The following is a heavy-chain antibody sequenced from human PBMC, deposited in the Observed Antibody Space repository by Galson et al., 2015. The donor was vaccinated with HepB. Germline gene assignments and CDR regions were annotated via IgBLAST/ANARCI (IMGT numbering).Heavy chain of an antibody. CDR3: ARDGAYSTYYGTNWFDP. J-gene: IGHJ5*02. CDR1: GFTLVSPFSSYA. V-gene: IGHV3-23*01. Sequence: SLRLSCAASGFTLVSPFSSYAMSWVRQAPGKGLEWVSTISGSGGSTYYADSVKGRFTISRDNSKNTLYLQMNSLGAEDTAVYFCARDGAYSTYYGTNWFDPWGQGTLVTVSS. CDR2: ISGSGGST. D-gene: IGHD4-11*01.